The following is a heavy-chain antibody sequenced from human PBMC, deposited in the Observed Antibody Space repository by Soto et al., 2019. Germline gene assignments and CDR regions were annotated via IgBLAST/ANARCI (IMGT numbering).Heavy chain of an antibody. V-gene: IGHV3-73*01. CDR2: IRSKANSYAT. CDR1: GFTFSGSA. J-gene: IGHJ3*02. D-gene: IGHD3-22*01. CDR3: TSEPGYYDSSGYSTYDAFDI. Sequence: GGSLRLSCAASGFTFSGSAMHWVRQASGKGLEWVGRIRSKANSYATAYAASVKGRFTISRDDSKNTAYLQMNSLKTEDTAVYYCTSEPGYYDSSGYSTYDAFDIWGQGTMVTVSS.